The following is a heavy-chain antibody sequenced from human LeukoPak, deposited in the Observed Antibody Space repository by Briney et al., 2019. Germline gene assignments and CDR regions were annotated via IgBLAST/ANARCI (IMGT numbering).Heavy chain of an antibody. Sequence: SETLSLTCTVSGGSIISYYWSWLRQPPGKGLEWIGYIYYSGSTNYNPSLKSRVTISVDTSKNQLSLKLTSVTAADTAVYYCARGGSYLGHCDYWGQGTLVTVSS. V-gene: IGHV4-59*01. J-gene: IGHJ4*02. CDR1: GGSIISYY. CDR3: ARGGSYLGHCDY. CDR2: IYYSGST. D-gene: IGHD1-26*01.